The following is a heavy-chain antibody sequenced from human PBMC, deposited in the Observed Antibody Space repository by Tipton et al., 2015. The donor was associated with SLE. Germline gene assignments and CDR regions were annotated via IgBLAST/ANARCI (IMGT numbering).Heavy chain of an antibody. D-gene: IGHD1-1*01. V-gene: IGHV4-38-2*02. CDR2: IYHSGST. Sequence: TLSLTCTVSGGSISGYYWGWIRQPPGKGLEWIGSIYHSGSTYYNPSLKSRVTISVDTSKNQFSLKLSSVTAADTAVYYCASGVEGGGFDYWGQGTLVTVSS. CDR3: ASGVEGGGFDY. J-gene: IGHJ4*02. CDR1: GGSISGYY.